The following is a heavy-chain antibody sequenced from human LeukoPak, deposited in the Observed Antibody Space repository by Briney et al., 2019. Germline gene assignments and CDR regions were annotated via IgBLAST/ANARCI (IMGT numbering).Heavy chain of an antibody. D-gene: IGHD1-26*01. Sequence: ASVKVSCKASGYTFTGYYMHWVRQAPGQGLEWMGWISAYSGFTNYAENLQGRVTMTTDTSTGTAYMELRNLTSDDTALYYCARDRIARLGGSYRYNCFDPWGQGTLVTVSS. CDR1: GYTFTGYY. CDR3: ARDRIARLGGSYRYNCFDP. V-gene: IGHV1-18*04. CDR2: ISAYSGFT. J-gene: IGHJ5*02.